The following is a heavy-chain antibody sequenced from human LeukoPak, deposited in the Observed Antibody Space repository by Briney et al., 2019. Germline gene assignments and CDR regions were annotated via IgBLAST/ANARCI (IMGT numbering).Heavy chain of an antibody. CDR3: AKDYYDSSGYYHDAFDI. D-gene: IGHD3-22*01. J-gene: IGHJ3*02. CDR2: ISSSSSYI. V-gene: IGHV3-21*01. CDR1: GFTFSSYS. Sequence: GGSLRLSCAASGFTFSSYSMNWVRQAPGKGLEWVSPISSSSSYIYYADSVKGRFTISRDNAKNSLYLQMNSLRAEDTAVYYCAKDYYDSSGYYHDAFDIWGQGTMVTVSS.